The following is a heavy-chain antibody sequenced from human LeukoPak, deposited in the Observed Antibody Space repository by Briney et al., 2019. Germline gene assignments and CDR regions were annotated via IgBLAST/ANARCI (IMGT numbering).Heavy chain of an antibody. CDR1: GYTFTSYD. CDR3: ARDDWHYYDSSGYDY. CDR2: MNPNSGNT. Sequence: ASVKVSCEASGYTFTSYDINWVRQATGQGLEWLGWMNPNSGNTGYAQNFQGRVTMTRDTSISTAYMELSRLRSDDTAVYYCARDDWHYYDSSGYDYWGQGTLVTVSS. V-gene: IGHV1-8*01. D-gene: IGHD3-22*01. J-gene: IGHJ4*02.